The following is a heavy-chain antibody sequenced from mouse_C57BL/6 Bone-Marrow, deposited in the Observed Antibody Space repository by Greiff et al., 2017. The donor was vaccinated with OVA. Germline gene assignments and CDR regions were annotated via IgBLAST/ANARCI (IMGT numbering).Heavy chain of an antibody. D-gene: IGHD2-5*01. Sequence: DVQLVESGEGLVKPGGSLKLSCAASGFTFSSYAMSWVRQTPEKRLEWVAYISSGGDYIYYADTVKGRFTISRDNARNTLYPQMSSLKSEDTAMYYCTREAYYSNYGAMDYWGQGTSVTVSS. V-gene: IGHV5-9-1*02. CDR3: TREAYYSNYGAMDY. CDR2: ISSGGDYI. J-gene: IGHJ4*01. CDR1: GFTFSSYA.